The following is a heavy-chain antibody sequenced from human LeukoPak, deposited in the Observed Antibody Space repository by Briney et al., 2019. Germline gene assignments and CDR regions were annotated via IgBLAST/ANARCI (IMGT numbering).Heavy chain of an antibody. D-gene: IGHD3-10*01. Sequence: AGVSLRLSCTASGFTFGDYAMSWVRQAPGKGLEWVGFIRSKAYGGTTEYAASVKGRFTISRDDSKSIAYLQMNSLKTEDTAVYYCTRVPSMVQTYFDYWGQGTLVTVSS. J-gene: IGHJ4*02. V-gene: IGHV3-49*04. CDR2: IRSKAYGGTT. CDR3: TRVPSMVQTYFDY. CDR1: GFTFGDYA.